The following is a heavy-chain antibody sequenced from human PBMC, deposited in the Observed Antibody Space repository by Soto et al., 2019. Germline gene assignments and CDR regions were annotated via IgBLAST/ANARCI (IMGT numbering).Heavy chain of an antibody. CDR3: ARDPNPIFDT. Sequence: QVQLQESGPGLVKPSQTLSLTCAVSGGSISNGGYYWSWIRQHPGKGLEWIGYIYYSGSTYYNPSLKSRVTISVDTSKNQFFLNLSSVTDADTAVYYCARDPNPIFDTWGQGILVTVSS. CDR1: GGSISNGGYY. CDR2: IYYSGST. D-gene: IGHD3-3*01. V-gene: IGHV4-31*11. J-gene: IGHJ5*02.